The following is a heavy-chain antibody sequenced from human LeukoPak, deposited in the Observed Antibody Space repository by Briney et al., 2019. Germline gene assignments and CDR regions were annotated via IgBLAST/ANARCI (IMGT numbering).Heavy chain of an antibody. Sequence: GRSLRLSCAASGFTFDDYAMHWVRQAPGKGLGWVSVISWNSGSIGYADSVKGRFTISRDNAKNSLYLQMNSLRAEDMALYYCAKDLRGLAGTDAFDIWGQGTMVTVSS. V-gene: IGHV3-9*03. CDR3: AKDLRGLAGTDAFDI. CDR1: GFTFDDYA. CDR2: ISWNSGSI. D-gene: IGHD6-19*01. J-gene: IGHJ3*02.